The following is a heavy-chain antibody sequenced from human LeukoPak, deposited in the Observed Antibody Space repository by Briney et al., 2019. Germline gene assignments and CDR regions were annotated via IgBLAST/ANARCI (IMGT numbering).Heavy chain of an antibody. V-gene: IGHV4-59*01. CDR2: IYYSGST. Sequence: PSETLSLTCTVSGGSISSYHWSWIRQPPGKGLEWIGYIYYSGSTNYNPSLKSRVTISVDTSKNQFSLKLSSVTAADTAVYYCARGPHTWFDPWGRGTLVTVSS. J-gene: IGHJ5*02. CDR3: ARGPHTWFDP. CDR1: GGSISSYH.